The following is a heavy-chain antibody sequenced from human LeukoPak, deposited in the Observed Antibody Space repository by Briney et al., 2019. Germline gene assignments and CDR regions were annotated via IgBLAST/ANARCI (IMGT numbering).Heavy chain of an antibody. Sequence: SETLSLTCTVSGGSISSYYWSWIRQPPGEGLEWIGYIYYSGSTNYNPSLKSRVTISVDTSKNQFSLKLSSVTAADTAVYYCARVGGSGNYYYYGMDVWGQGTTVTVSS. CDR3: ARVGGSGNYYYYGMDV. CDR2: IYYSGST. J-gene: IGHJ6*02. CDR1: GGSISSYY. D-gene: IGHD3-10*01. V-gene: IGHV4-59*01.